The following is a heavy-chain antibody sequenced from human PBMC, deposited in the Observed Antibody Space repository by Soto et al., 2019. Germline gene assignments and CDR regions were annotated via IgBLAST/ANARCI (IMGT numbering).Heavy chain of an antibody. V-gene: IGHV1-3*01. CDR1: GYSFSSLG. D-gene: IGHD2-2*01. CDR2: IHGGNGNT. Sequence: QVQLVQSGAEVKKPGASVKVSCKASGYSFSSLGMHWVRQAPGQRLEWMGWIHGGNGNTKYSQKYQGRVTMTRDTSASTAYRELSSLTSEDTAVYYCTNSYCGSMSCLGNYWGQGSLVTVPS. CDR3: TNSYCGSMSCLGNY. J-gene: IGHJ4*02.